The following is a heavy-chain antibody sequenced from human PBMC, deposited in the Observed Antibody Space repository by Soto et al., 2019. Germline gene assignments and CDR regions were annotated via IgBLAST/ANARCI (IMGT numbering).Heavy chain of an antibody. CDR3: ASPPRGV. CDR1: GYSISSGYY. Sequence: SETLSLTCAVSGYSISSGYYWGWVRQPPGQGPEWIGTIYHNGRTYYNPSLNSRVTMSVDTSKNQFSLKLSSVTAADTAVYYCASPPRGVWGQGTTVTVSS. V-gene: IGHV4-38-2*01. D-gene: IGHD2-15*01. J-gene: IGHJ6*02. CDR2: IYHNGRT.